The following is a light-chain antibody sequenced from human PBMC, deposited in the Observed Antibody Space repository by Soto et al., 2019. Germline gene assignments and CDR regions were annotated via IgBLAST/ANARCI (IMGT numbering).Light chain of an antibody. CDR1: SSNIGSNT. CDR2: SND. J-gene: IGLJ3*02. Sequence: QSVLTQPPSASGTPGQRVTISCSGSSSNIGSNTVTWYQQLPGPAPKLLIYSNDQRPSGVLDRFSGSKSGTSASLAISGLQSEDEAEYYCAAWDDSLNGVVLGGGTKLTVL. CDR3: AAWDDSLNGVV. V-gene: IGLV1-44*01.